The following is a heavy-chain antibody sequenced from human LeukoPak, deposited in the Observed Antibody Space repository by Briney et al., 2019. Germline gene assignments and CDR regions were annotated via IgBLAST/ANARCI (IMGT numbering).Heavy chain of an antibody. Sequence: PGGSLRLSCAASGFTFSSYGIHWVRQAPGKGLEWVAFIRKEGTNKYYSDSVKGRFTISRDNAKNSLYLQMNSLRAEDTAVYYCAELGITMIGGVWGKGTTDTIPS. CDR2: IRKEGTNK. D-gene: IGHD3-10*02. J-gene: IGHJ6*04. V-gene: IGHV3-30*02. CDR1: GFTFSSYG. CDR3: AELGITMIGGV.